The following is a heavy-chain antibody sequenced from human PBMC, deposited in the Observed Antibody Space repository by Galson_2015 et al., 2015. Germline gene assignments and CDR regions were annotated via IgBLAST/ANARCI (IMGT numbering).Heavy chain of an antibody. CDR2: IWYDGSNE. D-gene: IGHD6-13*01. CDR3: ARDFFGDGSSLLPGY. Sequence: SLRLSCAASGFNFGSDGMHWVRQAPGKGLEWVAVIWYDGSNEYYGDSMKGRFTISRDNTKNTLYLQMNRLRVEDTAVYFCARDFFGDGSSLLPGYWGQGTLVTVSS. CDR1: GFNFGSDG. J-gene: IGHJ4*02. V-gene: IGHV3-33*01.